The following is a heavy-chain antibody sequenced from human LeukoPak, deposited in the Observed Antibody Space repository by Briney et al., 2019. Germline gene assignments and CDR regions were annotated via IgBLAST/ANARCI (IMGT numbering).Heavy chain of an antibody. CDR1: GFTFSSYN. CDR2: IRSKAYGGTT. CDR3: TREHSYYYDNSGSDY. V-gene: IGHV3-49*03. J-gene: IGHJ4*02. D-gene: IGHD3-22*01. Sequence: GGSLRLSCAASGFTFSSYNMIWFRQAPGKGLEWVGFIRSKAYGGTTEYAATVKGRFIISRDDSKSSVYLQMNSLKTEDTAVYYCTREHSYYYDNSGSDYWGQGALVTVSS.